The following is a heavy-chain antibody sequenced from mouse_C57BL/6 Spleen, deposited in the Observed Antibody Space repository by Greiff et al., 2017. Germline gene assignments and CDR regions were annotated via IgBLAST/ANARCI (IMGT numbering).Heavy chain of an antibody. Sequence: EVMLVESGGGLVKPGGSLKLSCAASGFTFSSYAMSWVRQTPEKRLEWVATISDGGSYTYYPDNVKGRFTISRDNAKNNLYLQMSHLKSEDTAMYYCAREGIYYDYDVGAMDYWGQGTSVTVSS. CDR3: AREGIYYDYDVGAMDY. V-gene: IGHV5-4*01. J-gene: IGHJ4*01. CDR1: GFTFSSYA. D-gene: IGHD2-4*01. CDR2: ISDGGSYT.